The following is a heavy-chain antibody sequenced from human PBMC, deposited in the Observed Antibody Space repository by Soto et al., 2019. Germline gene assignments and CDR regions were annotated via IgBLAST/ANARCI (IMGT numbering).Heavy chain of an antibody. CDR3: ARGRSYSSDRHYYYGMDV. D-gene: IGHD5-18*01. V-gene: IGHV1-69*13. Sequence: SVKVSCKASGGTFSSYAISWVRQAPGQGLEWMGGIIPIFGTANYAQKFQGRVTITADESTSTAYMELSSLRSEDTAVYYCARGRSYSSDRHYYYGMDVWGPGTSVTLSS. J-gene: IGHJ6*02. CDR2: IIPIFGTA. CDR1: GGTFSSYA.